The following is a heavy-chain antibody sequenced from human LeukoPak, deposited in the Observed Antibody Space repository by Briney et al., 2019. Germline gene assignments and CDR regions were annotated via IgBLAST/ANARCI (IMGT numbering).Heavy chain of an antibody. J-gene: IGHJ4*02. V-gene: IGHV1-2*02. CDR1: GYTFTGYY. CDR2: INPNSGGT. CDR3: ARGRLSYSSGWFLFDY. Sequence: ASVKVSCKASGYTFTGYYMHWVRQAPGQGLEWMGWINPNSGGTNYAQKFQGRVTMTRDTSISTAYMELSRLRSDDTAVYYCARGRLSYSSGWFLFDYWGQGTLVTVSS. D-gene: IGHD6-19*01.